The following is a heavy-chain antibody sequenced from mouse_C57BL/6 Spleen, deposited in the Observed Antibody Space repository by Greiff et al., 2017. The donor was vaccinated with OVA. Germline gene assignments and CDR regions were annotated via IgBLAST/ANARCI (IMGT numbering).Heavy chain of an antibody. D-gene: IGHD4-1*01. V-gene: IGHV14-2*01. CDR1: GFTFNDYY. Sequence: EVMLVESGAELVKPGASVKLSCTASGFTFNDYYMHWVQQSPEQGLEWIGRIDPGDGDTKYSPKFTGKATITADKSSNTAYLQLSSLASEDTAVYYSARWDEGFDYWGQGTTLTVSS. J-gene: IGHJ2*01. CDR3: ARWDEGFDY. CDR2: IDPGDGDT.